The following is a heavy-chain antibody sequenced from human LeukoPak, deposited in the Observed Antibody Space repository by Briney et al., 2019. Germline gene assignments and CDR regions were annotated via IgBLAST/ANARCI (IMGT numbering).Heavy chain of an antibody. J-gene: IGHJ4*02. V-gene: IGHV3-23*01. D-gene: IGHD5-18*01. Sequence: TGGSLRLSCEASGFTFSAYAMTWVRQAPGKGLEWVSSIGSDNKPHYSESVKGRFAISRDNSKNTLYLQMNSLRAEDTAVYYCARDLLGYSYDAYYFDFWGQGTLVTVSS. CDR1: GFTFSAYA. CDR2: IGSDNKP. CDR3: ARDLLGYSYDAYYFDF.